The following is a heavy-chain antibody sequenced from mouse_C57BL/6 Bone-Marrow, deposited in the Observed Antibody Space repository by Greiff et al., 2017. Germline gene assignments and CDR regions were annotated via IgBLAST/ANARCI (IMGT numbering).Heavy chain of an antibody. D-gene: IGHD1-1*01. J-gene: IGHJ3*01. CDR2: INPGSGGT. Sequence: QVQLKQSGAELVRPWTSVKVSCKASGYAFTNYLIEWVKQRPGQGLEWIGVINPGSGGTNYNEKFKGKATLTADKSSSTAYMQLSSLTSEDSAVYFCARGGYYGSTFAYWGQGTLVTVSA. V-gene: IGHV1-54*01. CDR1: GYAFTNYL. CDR3: ARGGYYGSTFAY.